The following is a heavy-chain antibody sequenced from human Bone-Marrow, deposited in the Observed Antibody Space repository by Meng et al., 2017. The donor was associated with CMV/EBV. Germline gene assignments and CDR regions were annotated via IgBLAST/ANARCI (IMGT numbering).Heavy chain of an antibody. Sequence: ASVKVSCKASGYTFTSYGISWVRQAPGQGLEWMGWISAYNGNTNYAQKLQGRVTMTTDTSTSTAYMELRSLRSDDTAVYCCARDRSGSYRYYYYGMDVWGQGTTVTVYS. D-gene: IGHD1-26*01. J-gene: IGHJ6*02. CDR3: ARDRSGSYRYYYYGMDV. CDR2: ISAYNGNT. CDR1: GYTFTSYG. V-gene: IGHV1-18*01.